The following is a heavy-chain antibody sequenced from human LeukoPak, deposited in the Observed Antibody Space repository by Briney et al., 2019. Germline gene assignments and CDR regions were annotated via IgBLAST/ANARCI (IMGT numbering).Heavy chain of an antibody. CDR3: AKGGGYVNVGDKFDY. J-gene: IGHJ4*02. D-gene: IGHD5-12*01. CDR2: ISGSGGST. Sequence: GGSLRLSCAASGFTFSSYAMSWVRQAPGKGLEWVSAISGSGGSTYYADSVKGRFTISRDNSKNTLYLQMNSLRAEDTAVYYCAKGGGYVNVGDKFDYWGQGTLVTVSS. V-gene: IGHV3-23*01. CDR1: GFTFSSYA.